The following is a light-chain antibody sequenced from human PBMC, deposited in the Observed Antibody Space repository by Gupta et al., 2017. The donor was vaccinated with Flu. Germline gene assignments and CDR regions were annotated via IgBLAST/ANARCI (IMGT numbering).Light chain of an antibody. CDR2: GVS. CDR3: MRGTHPWT. CDR1: QSLEYKDGIPF. Sequence: SCRPSQSLEYKDGIPFWNWSQQRPGQSPRRLIYGVSKRDSEVPERYSGRGSRTVTPLKISRVADEYVGVYYRMRGTHPWTFGQGTRLEI. V-gene: IGKV2-30*01. J-gene: IGKJ2*02.